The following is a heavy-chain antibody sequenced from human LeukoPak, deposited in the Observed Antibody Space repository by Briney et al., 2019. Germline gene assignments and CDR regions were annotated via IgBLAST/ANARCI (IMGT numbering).Heavy chain of an antibody. CDR1: GFTSNVFA. Sequence: LGGSLRLSCAASGFTSNVFAMSWVRQAPGKGPEWVSVIGGGETYYTDSVKGRFIISRDNSKNTVSLQMNSLRPEDTAVYYCAKDSWSHNGIYDPFDIWGQGTVVTVSS. CDR3: AKDSWSHNGIYDPFDI. D-gene: IGHD2-8*01. J-gene: IGHJ3*02. V-gene: IGHV3-23*01. CDR2: IGGGET.